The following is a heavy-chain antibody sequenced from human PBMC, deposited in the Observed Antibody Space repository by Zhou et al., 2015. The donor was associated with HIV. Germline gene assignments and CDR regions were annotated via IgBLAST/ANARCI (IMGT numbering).Heavy chain of an antibody. CDR1: GYIFTNYD. Sequence: QVQLLQSGAEVKKPGASVKVSCKPSGYIFTNYDITWVRQATGQGLEWMGWMNPISGNTGITPKFQGRVTITADTSTDTAYMEMRSLKSNDTAVYYCASGYGDYPWFFFYNMDVWGQGTPVTVSS. D-gene: IGHD4-17*01. CDR2: MNPISGNT. V-gene: IGHV1-8*01. J-gene: IGHJ6*02. CDR3: ASGYGDYPWFFFYNMDV.